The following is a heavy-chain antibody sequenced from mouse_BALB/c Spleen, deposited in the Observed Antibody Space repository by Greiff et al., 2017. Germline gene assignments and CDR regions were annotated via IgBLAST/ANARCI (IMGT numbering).Heavy chain of an antibody. CDR3: ASEEAY. CDR2: IYPGDGDT. CDR1: GYTFTSYW. V-gene: IGHV1-87*01. J-gene: IGHJ3*01. Sequence: VQLQQSGAELARPGASVKLSCKASGYTFTSYWMQWVKQRPGQGLEWIGAIYPGDGDTRYTQKFKGKATLTADKSSSTAYMQLSSLASEDSAVYYCASEEAYWGQGTLVTVSA.